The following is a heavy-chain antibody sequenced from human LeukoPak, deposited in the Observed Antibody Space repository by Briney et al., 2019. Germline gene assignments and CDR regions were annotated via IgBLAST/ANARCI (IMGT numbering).Heavy chain of an antibody. V-gene: IGHV3-13*01. J-gene: IGHJ3*02. CDR2: IGTAGDT. Sequence: GGSLRLSCAASGFTFSSYDMHWVRQATGKGLEWVSAIGTAGDTYYPGSVKGRFTISRENAKNSLYLQMNSLRAGGTAVYYCARGGYGDFTDAFDIWGQGTMVTVSS. D-gene: IGHD4-17*01. CDR1: GFTFSSYD. CDR3: ARGGYGDFTDAFDI.